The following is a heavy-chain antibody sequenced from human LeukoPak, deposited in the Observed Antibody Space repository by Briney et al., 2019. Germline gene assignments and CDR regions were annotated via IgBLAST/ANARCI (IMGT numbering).Heavy chain of an antibody. D-gene: IGHD6-13*01. J-gene: IGHJ4*02. CDR3: ASSGYSSSWSVVY. Sequence: GGSLRLSCADSGFTFSSYSMNWVRQAPGKGLEWVSSISSSSSYIYYADSVKGRFTISRDNAKNSLYLQMNSLRAEDTAVYYCASSGYSSSWSVVYWGQGTLVTVSS. V-gene: IGHV3-21*01. CDR2: ISSSSSYI. CDR1: GFTFSSYS.